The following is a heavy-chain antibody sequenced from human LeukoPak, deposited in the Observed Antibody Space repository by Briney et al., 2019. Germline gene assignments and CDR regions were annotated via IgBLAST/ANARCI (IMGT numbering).Heavy chain of an antibody. J-gene: IGHJ6*02. D-gene: IGHD6-13*01. CDR3: ARVRARYSSSWYKYYGMDV. CDR1: GGSISSYY. Sequence: PSETLSPTCTVSGGSISSYYWSWIRQPPGKGLEWIGYIYYSGSTNYNPSLKSRVTISVDTSKNQFSLKLSSVTAADTAVYYCARVRARYSSSWYKYYGMDVWGQGTTVTVSS. CDR2: IYYSGST. V-gene: IGHV4-59*01.